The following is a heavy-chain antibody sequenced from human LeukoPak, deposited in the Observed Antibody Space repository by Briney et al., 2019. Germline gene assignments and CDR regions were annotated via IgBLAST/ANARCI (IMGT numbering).Heavy chain of an antibody. CDR2: INHSGST. Sequence: PSETLSLTCAVYGGSFSGYYWSWIRQPPGKGLEWIGEINHSGSTNYNPSLKSRVTISVDTSKNQFSLKLSPVTAADTAVYHCARARKQQLYFDAFDIWGQGTMVTVSS. D-gene: IGHD6-13*01. J-gene: IGHJ3*02. CDR3: ARARKQQLYFDAFDI. V-gene: IGHV4-34*01. CDR1: GGSFSGYY.